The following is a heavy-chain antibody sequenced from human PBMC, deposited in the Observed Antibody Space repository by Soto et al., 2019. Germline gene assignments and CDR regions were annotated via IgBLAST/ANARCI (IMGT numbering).Heavy chain of an antibody. CDR2: ISGSGVST. D-gene: IGHD3-3*01. V-gene: IGHV3-23*01. J-gene: IGHJ6*02. CDR3: AKCNSKYDDFWSGYYEGYYYYGMDV. Sequence: GGSLRLSCAASGFTFSSYAMSWVRQAPGKGLEWVSTISGSGVSTYYADSVKGRFTISRDNSKNTLYLQMNSLRAEDTAVYYCAKCNSKYDDFWSGYYEGYYYYGMDVWGQGITVTVSS. CDR1: GFTFSSYA.